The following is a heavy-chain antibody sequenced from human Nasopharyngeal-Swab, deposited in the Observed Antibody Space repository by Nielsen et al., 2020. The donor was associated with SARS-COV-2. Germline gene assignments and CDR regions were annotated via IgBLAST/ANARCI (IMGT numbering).Heavy chain of an antibody. CDR1: GFSFSNYA. J-gene: IGHJ4*02. V-gene: IGHV3-30-3*01. D-gene: IGHD2-2*01. CDR2: VSYNGGFE. CDR3: AKEAGGGSSSGLDY. Sequence: GGSLRFSCAASGFSFSNYAMHWVRQAPGKGLEWVAVVSYNGGFEHYADSVKGRFTIARDNSKNTLSLQMNSLRIEDTAVYYCAKEAGGGSSSGLDYWGQGTLVTVSP.